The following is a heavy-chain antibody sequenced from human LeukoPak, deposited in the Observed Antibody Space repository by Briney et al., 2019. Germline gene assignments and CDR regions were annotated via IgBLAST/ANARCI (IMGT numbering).Heavy chain of an antibody. V-gene: IGHV1-2*02. J-gene: IGHJ4*02. CDR1: GYTFTGYY. CDR3: ARGAVTRLYYFDY. Sequence: ASVKVSCKASGYTFTGYYMHWVRQAPGQGLEWMGWINPNSGGTNYAQKFQGRVTMTRNTSISTAYMELSRLRSDDTAVYYCARGAVTRLYYFDYWGQGTLVTVSS. D-gene: IGHD4-17*01. CDR2: INPNSGGT.